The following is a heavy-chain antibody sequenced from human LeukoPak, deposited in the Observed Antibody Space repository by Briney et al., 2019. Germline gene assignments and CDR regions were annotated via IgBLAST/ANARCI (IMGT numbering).Heavy chain of an antibody. J-gene: IGHJ4*02. Sequence: GGSLRLSCAASGFTFSSYSMNWVRQAPGKGLEWVSSISSSSSYIYYADSVKGRFTISRDNAKNSLYLQMNSLRAEDTAVYYCARDATTVTSLWDYWGQGTLVTVSS. CDR2: ISSSSSYI. D-gene: IGHD4-17*01. CDR3: ARDATTVTSLWDY. CDR1: GFTFSSYS. V-gene: IGHV3-21*01.